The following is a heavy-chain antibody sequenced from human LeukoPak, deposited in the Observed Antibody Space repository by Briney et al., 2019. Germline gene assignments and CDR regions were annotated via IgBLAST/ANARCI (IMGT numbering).Heavy chain of an antibody. D-gene: IGHD3-22*01. CDR3: ATDDSSGSFDY. CDR2: IIPILGIA. V-gene: IGHV1-69*04. Sequence: SVRVSCKASGVTFSSYTISWGRQAPGQGREWMGRIIPILGIANYAQKFQGRVTITADKSTSTAYMELRSLRSDDTAVYYCATDDSSGSFDYWGQGTLVTVSS. J-gene: IGHJ4*02. CDR1: GVTFSSYT.